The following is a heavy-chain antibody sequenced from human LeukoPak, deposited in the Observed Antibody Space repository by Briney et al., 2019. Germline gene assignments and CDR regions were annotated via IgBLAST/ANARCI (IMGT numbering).Heavy chain of an antibody. CDR3: ARDLYYGSGGYYFDY. CDR1: GFTVSSTY. CDR2: IYSGGDT. Sequence: GGSLRLSCAASGFTVSSTYMSWVRQAPGKGLEWVSVIYSGGDTYYADSVRGRFTISRDNSKNTLYLQKNSLRAEDTAVYYCARDLYYGSGGYYFDYWGQGSLVTVSS. D-gene: IGHD3-10*01. V-gene: IGHV3-66*01. J-gene: IGHJ4*02.